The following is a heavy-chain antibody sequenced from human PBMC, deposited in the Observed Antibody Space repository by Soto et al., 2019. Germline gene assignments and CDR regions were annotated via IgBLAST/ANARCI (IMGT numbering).Heavy chain of an antibody. J-gene: IGHJ6*02. CDR3: ASQQLVSFVDYYGMDV. Sequence: SETLSLTCTVSGGSISSYYWSWIRQPAGKGLEWIGRIYTSGSTNYNPSLKSRVTMSVDTSKNQFSLKLSSVTAADTAVNYCASQQLVSFVDYYGMDVWGQGTTVTVSS. D-gene: IGHD6-13*01. V-gene: IGHV4-4*07. CDR1: GGSISSYY. CDR2: IYTSGST.